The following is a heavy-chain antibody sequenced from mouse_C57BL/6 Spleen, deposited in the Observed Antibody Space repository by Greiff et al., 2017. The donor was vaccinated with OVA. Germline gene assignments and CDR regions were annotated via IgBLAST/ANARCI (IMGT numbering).Heavy chain of an antibody. Sequence: EVQVVESGGGLVKPGGSLKLSCAASGFTFSSYAMSWVRQTPEKRLEWVATISDGGSYTYYPDNVKGRFTISRDNAKNNLYLQMSHLKSEDTAMYYCARGESITTGSCFAYWGQGTLVTVSA. J-gene: IGHJ3*01. D-gene: IGHD1-1*01. CDR2: ISDGGSYT. CDR1: GFTFSSYA. CDR3: ARGESITTGSCFAY. V-gene: IGHV5-4*01.